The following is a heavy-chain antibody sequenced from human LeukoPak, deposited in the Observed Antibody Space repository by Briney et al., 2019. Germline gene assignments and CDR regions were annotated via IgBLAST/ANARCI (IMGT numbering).Heavy chain of an antibody. V-gene: IGHV1-69*05. CDR1: GGTFSSYA. CDR3: ARGAWIQLKEEGFDY. CDR2: IIPIFGTA. D-gene: IGHD5-18*01. Sequence: SVKVSCKASGGTFSSYAISWVRQAPGQGLEWMGGIIPIFGTANYAQKFQGRVTITTDESTSTAYMELSSLRSGDTAVYYCARGAWIQLKEEGFDYWGQGTLVTVSS. J-gene: IGHJ4*02.